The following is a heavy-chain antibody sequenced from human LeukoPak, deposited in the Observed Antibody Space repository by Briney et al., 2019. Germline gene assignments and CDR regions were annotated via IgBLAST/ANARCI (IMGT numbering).Heavy chain of an antibody. J-gene: IGHJ4*02. CDR2: MWYDGSNK. D-gene: IGHD6-19*01. CDR3: AAIAVAGTEFDY. CDR1: GFTFSSYG. Sequence: GGSLRLSCAASGFTFSSYGMHWVRQAPGKGLEWVAVMWYDGSNKYYADSVKGRFTISRDNSKNTLYLQMNSLRAEDTAVYYCAAIAVAGTEFDYWGQGTLVTVSS. V-gene: IGHV3-30*02.